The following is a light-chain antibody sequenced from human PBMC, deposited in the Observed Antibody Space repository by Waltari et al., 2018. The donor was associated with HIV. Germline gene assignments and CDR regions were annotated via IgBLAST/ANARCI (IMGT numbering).Light chain of an antibody. CDR1: SSDVGGYNY. Sequence: QSALTQPASVSGSPGQSITISCTGTSSDVGGYNYVSWYLQHPGKAPKLMIYDVSKRPSGVSNRFSGSKSGNTASLTISGLQAEDEADYYCCSYAGSSTYVFGTGTKVTVL. V-gene: IGLV2-23*02. J-gene: IGLJ1*01. CDR2: DVS. CDR3: CSYAGSSTYV.